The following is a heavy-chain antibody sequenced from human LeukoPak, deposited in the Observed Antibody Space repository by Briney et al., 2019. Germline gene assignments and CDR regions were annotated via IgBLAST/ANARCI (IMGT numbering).Heavy chain of an antibody. J-gene: IGHJ3*02. V-gene: IGHV4-38-2*02. CDR2: IYHSGST. Sequence: SETLSLTCTVSGYSISSGYYWGWIRQPPGKGLEWIGSIYHSGSTSYNPSLKSRVTISVDTSKNQFSLKLSSVTAADTAVYYCARVPYYYDSSGSSLGAFDIWGQGTMVTVSS. CDR1: GYSISSGYY. D-gene: IGHD3-22*01. CDR3: ARVPYYYDSSGSSLGAFDI.